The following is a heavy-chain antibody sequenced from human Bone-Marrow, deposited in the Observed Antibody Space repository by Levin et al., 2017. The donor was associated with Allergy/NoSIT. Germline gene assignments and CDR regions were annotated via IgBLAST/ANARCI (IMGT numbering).Heavy chain of an antibody. J-gene: IGHJ6*02. V-gene: IGHV4-34*01. CDR1: GGSFSGYY. D-gene: IGHD3-10*01. Sequence: SETLSLTCAVYGGSFSGYYWSWIRQPPGKGLEWIGEINHSGSTNYNPSLKSRVTISVDTSKNQFSLKLSSVTAADTAVYYCARTYYYGSGRRYYYYYGMDVWGQGTTVTVSS. CDR3: ARTYYYGSGRRYYYYYGMDV. CDR2: INHSGST.